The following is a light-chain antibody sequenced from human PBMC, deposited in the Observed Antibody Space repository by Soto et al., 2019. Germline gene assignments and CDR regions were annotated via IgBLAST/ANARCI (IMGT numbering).Light chain of an antibody. V-gene: IGKV1-39*01. J-gene: IGKJ4*01. CDR1: QSISSF. CDR3: QQSYSTLIT. Sequence: DIEMTQSPSSLSASVGDRVTITCRASQSISSFLNWYQQKRGKVPKLLIQGATALQSGVPLRFSGSGSGTDFSLTISSLQPEDFATYYCQQSYSTLITFGGGTRVEIK. CDR2: GAT.